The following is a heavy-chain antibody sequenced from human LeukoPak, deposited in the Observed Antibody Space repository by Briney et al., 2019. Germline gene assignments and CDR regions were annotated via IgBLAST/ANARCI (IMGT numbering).Heavy chain of an antibody. Sequence: GGSLRLSCAASGFTFSSYAMSWVRQAPGKGLEWVSAISGSATTYYADSVRGRFIISRDNSKNTLYLQMSSLRAEDTAVYYCAKSRRVVAATPDWFDPWGQGTLVTVSS. D-gene: IGHD2-15*01. J-gene: IGHJ5*02. CDR2: ISGSATT. V-gene: IGHV3-23*01. CDR3: AKSRRVVAATPDWFDP. CDR1: GFTFSSYA.